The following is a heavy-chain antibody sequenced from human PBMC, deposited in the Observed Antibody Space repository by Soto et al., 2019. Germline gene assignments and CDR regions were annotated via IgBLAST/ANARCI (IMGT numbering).Heavy chain of an antibody. CDR1: GYTFTSYY. J-gene: IGHJ6*03. Sequence: ASVTVSCKASGYTFTSYYIHWVRQAPGQGLEWMGIINPSGGSTSYAQKFQGRVTMTRDRSTSTVYMEVSGLRSEDTAVYYCARDQEPSTLYYDYYYMDVWGKGTTVTVSS. CDR3: ARDQEPSTLYYDYYYMDV. V-gene: IGHV1-46*03. CDR2: INPSGGST.